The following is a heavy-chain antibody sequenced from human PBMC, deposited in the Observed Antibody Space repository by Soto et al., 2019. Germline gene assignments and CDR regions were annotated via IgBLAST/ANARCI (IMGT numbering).Heavy chain of an antibody. J-gene: IGHJ5*02. CDR1: GGSFSGYY. CDR2: INHSGST. V-gene: IGHV4-34*01. D-gene: IGHD5-12*01. CDR3: ARVELRSNWFDP. Sequence: SETLSLTCAVYGGSFSGYYWSWIRQPPGKGLEWIGEINHSGSTNYNPSLKSRVTISVDTSKNQFSLKLSSVTAVDTAVYYCARVELRSNWFDPWGQGTLVTVAS.